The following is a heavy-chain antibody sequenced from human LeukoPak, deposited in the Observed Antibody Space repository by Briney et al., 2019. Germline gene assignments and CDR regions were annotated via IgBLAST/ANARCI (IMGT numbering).Heavy chain of an antibody. V-gene: IGHV4-59*08. Sequence: SETLSLTCTVSGGSISSYYWSWIRQPPGKGLEWIGYIYYSGSTNYNPSLKSRLSISVDTSKIQFSLRLSSVTVADTAVYYCARTPLRGATFFTSYPNWFDTWGQGTLVTVSS. D-gene: IGHD3-10*01. CDR2: IYYSGST. J-gene: IGHJ5*02. CDR3: ARTPLRGATFFTSYPNWFDT. CDR1: GGSISSYY.